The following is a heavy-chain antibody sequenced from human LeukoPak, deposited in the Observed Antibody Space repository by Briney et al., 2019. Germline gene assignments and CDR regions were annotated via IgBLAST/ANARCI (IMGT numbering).Heavy chain of an antibody. CDR1: GFTFSDYA. CDR2: LSGRGGST. J-gene: IGHJ3*02. D-gene: IGHD1-20*01. CDR3: AKQIADNWNALATFDI. V-gene: IGHV3-23*01. Sequence: PGGSLRLSCAASGFTFSDYAMSWVRQAPGKGLEWVSALSGRGGSTYYADSVEGRFAISRDNSKNTLYLQMNSLRAEDTAVYYCAKQIADNWNALATFDIWGQGTMVTVSS.